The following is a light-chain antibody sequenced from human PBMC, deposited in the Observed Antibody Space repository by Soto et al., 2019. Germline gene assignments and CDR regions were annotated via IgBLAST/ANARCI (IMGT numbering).Light chain of an antibody. CDR1: SSDVGSYNR. J-gene: IGLJ2*01. V-gene: IGLV2-18*01. CDR2: EVS. Sequence: QSALTQPPSVFGSPGQSVTISCTGTSSDVGSYNRVSWYQQPPGTAPKLMIYEVSNRPSGVPDRFSGSKSGNTASLTISGLQAEDEADYYCSLYTSSSRVVFGGGTKLTVL. CDR3: SLYTSSSRVV.